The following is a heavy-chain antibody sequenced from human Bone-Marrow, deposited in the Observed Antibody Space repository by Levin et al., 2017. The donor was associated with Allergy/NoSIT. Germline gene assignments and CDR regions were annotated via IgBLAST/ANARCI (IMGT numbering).Heavy chain of an antibody. V-gene: IGHV3-53*01. Sequence: PGGSLRLSCAASGFTVSSNYMSWVRQAPGKGPEWVSVIYSGGSTYYADSVKGRFTISRDNSKNTLYLQMNSLRAEATAVYYCARGWFGESLSHWGQGTLVTVSS. J-gene: IGHJ4*02. CDR3: ARGWFGESLSH. CDR1: GFTVSSNY. CDR2: IYSGGST. D-gene: IGHD3-10*01.